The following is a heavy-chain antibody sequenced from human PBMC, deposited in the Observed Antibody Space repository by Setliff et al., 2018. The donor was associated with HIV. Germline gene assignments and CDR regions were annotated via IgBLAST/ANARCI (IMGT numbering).Heavy chain of an antibody. J-gene: IGHJ3*02. D-gene: IGHD6-13*01. V-gene: IGHV1-2*02. CDR3: ARDPGYKSSWYGAFDI. Sequence: GASVKVSCKASGYSFTGYYMHWVRQAPGQGLEWMGWINPNSGGTNYAQKFQGRVTMTRDTSISTAFMDLSRLRSDDTAVYYCARDPGYKSSWYGAFDIWGQGTMVTVS. CDR2: INPNSGGT. CDR1: GYSFTGYY.